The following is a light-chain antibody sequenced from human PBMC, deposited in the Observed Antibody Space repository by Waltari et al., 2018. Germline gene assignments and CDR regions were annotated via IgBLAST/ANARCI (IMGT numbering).Light chain of an antibody. CDR3: QHCGGSPPYT. CDR2: GAS. Sequence: EIVLTQSPGTLSLSPGERATLSCRANQRISNIYLAWYQQKSGQAPGLLIYGASYRATGIPDRFSGSGSGTDFTLTIDRVEPEDVAVYYCQHCGGSPPYTFGQGTKLKI. V-gene: IGKV3-20*01. J-gene: IGKJ2*01. CDR1: QRISNIY.